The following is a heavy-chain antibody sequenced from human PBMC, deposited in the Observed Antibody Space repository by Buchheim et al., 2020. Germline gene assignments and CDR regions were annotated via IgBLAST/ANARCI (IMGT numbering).Heavy chain of an antibody. J-gene: IGHJ4*02. Sequence: EVQLVESGGGLVQPGGSLRLSCAASGFTFSSYEMNWVRQAPGKGLEWVSYISSSGSTIYYADSVKGRFTISRDNAKNSLYLQMNSLRVEDTAVYFCAREWWAPDPKTELDNWGQGTL. CDR3: AREWWAPDPKTELDN. CDR2: ISSSGSTI. V-gene: IGHV3-48*03. CDR1: GFTFSSYE. D-gene: IGHD2-15*01.